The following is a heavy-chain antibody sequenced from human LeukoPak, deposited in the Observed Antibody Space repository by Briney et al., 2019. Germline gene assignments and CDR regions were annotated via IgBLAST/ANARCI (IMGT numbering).Heavy chain of an antibody. J-gene: IGHJ6*02. CDR2: IYSGGST. CDR3: ARGYGPRDGMDV. V-gene: IGHV3-66*01. Sequence: GGSLRLSCAASGFTVSSNYMSWARQAPGKGLEWVSVIYSGGSTYYADSVKGRFTISRDNSKNTLYLQMNSLRAEDTAVYYCARGYGPRDGMDVWGQGTTVTVSS. D-gene: IGHD5-18*01. CDR1: GFTVSSNY.